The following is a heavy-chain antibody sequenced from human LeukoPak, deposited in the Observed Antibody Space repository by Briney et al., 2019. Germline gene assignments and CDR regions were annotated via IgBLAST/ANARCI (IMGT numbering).Heavy chain of an antibody. CDR3: HFKYCSSSTCFYYFDY. J-gene: IGHJ4*02. CDR1: GGSFSGYY. Sequence: SETLSLTCAVYGGSFSGYYWSWIRQPPGKGLEWIGEINHSGITYYNPSLRSRVTISVDTSKNQFSLKLSSVTATDTAVYYCHFKYCSSSTCFYYFDYWGQGTLVTVSS. V-gene: IGHV4-34*01. CDR2: INHSGIT. D-gene: IGHD2-2*01.